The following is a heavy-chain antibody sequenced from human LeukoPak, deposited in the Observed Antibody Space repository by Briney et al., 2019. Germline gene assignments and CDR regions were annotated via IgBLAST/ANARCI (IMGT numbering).Heavy chain of an antibody. CDR1: GFTFTTYA. CDR2: ISASGAST. D-gene: IGHD3-22*01. CDR3: AKVQYYYDSSGPPSDGMDV. V-gene: IGHV3-23*01. J-gene: IGHJ6*02. Sequence: GGSLRLSCAASGFTFTTYAMNWVRQAPGKGLEWVSAISASGASTYYTDSVKGRFTMSRDNSKNTLYLQMNSLRAEDTALYYCAKVQYYYDSSGPPSDGMDVWGQGTTVTVPS.